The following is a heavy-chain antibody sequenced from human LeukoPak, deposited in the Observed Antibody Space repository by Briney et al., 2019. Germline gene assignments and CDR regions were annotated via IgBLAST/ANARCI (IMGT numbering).Heavy chain of an antibody. J-gene: IGHJ5*02. CDR2: IYYSGST. Sequence: PSETLSLTCTVSGGSISSGGYSWSWIRQHPGKGLEWIGYIYYSGSTYYNPSLKSRVTISVDTSKNQFSLKLSSVTAADTAVYYCARGGGSYYVPYNMNWFDPWGQGTLVTVSS. CDR3: ARGGGSYYVPYNMNWFDP. CDR1: GGSISSGGYS. D-gene: IGHD1-26*01. V-gene: IGHV4-31*03.